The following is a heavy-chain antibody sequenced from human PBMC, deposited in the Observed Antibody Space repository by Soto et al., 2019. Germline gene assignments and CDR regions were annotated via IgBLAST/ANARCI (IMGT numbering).Heavy chain of an antibody. CDR1: GFPFTTAW. CDR2: IKSKSSGETR. J-gene: IGHJ3*02. V-gene: IGHV3-15*01. D-gene: IGHD5-12*01. Sequence: GSLRLSCAASGFPFTTAWMTWVRQAPGKGLEWVGRIKSKSSGETRDYAAPVKGRFTISREDSKNTLYLQMNSLKTEDTAMYYCTTDGFSGIVGIWGQGTMVTVSS. CDR3: TTDGFSGIVGI.